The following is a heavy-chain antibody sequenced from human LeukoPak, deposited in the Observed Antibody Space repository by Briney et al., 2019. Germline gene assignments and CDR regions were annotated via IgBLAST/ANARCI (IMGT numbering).Heavy chain of an antibody. D-gene: IGHD6-6*01. CDR3: ARPSPRSIAAECLDY. V-gene: IGHV3-11*01. CDR2: ISSSGSTI. CDR1: GFTFSDYY. Sequence: GGSLRLSCAASGFTFSDYYMSWIRQAPGKGLEWVSYISSSGSTIYYADSEKGRFTISRDNAKNSLYLQMNSLRAEDTAVYYCARPSPRSIAAECLDYWGQGTLVTVPS. J-gene: IGHJ4*02.